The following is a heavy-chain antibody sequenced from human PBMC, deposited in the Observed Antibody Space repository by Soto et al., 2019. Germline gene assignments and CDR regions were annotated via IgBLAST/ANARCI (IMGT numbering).Heavy chain of an antibody. D-gene: IGHD2-2*01. V-gene: IGHV3-30*18. CDR3: AKGSRQNVVAPVNFALDV. CDR1: GFTFSSYG. J-gene: IGHJ6*02. CDR2: ISYDGSNK. Sequence: QVQLVESGGGVVQPGRSLRLSCAASGFTFSSYGMHWVRQAPGKGLEWVAVISYDGSNKYYTDSVKGRFTISRDNSKKTLYLQMNSLRAEDTAVYYCAKGSRQNVVAPVNFALDVWGQGTTVTVSS.